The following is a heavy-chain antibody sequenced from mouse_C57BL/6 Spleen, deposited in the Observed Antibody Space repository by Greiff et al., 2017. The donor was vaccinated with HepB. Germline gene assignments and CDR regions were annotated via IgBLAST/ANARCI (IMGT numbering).Heavy chain of an antibody. CDR2: ISNGGGST. D-gene: IGHD1-2*01. CDR3: ARLDYDGYYYAMDY. Sequence: EVQVVESGGGLVQPGGSLKLSCAASGFTFSDYYMYWVRQTPEKRLEWVAYISNGGGSTYYPDTVKGRFTISRDNAKNTLYLQMSRLKSEDTAMYYCARLDYDGYYYAMDYWGQGTSVTVSS. CDR1: GFTFSDYY. V-gene: IGHV5-12*01. J-gene: IGHJ4*01.